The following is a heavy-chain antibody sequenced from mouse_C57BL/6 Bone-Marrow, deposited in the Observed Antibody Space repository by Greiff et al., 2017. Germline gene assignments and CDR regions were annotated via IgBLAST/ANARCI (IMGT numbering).Heavy chain of an antibody. CDR3: ARPFITTVVGRDY. CDR1: GYSFTSYY. D-gene: IGHD1-1*01. J-gene: IGHJ2*01. CDR2: IYPGSGNT. V-gene: IGHV1-66*01. Sequence: VQLQQSGPELVKPGASVKISCKASGYSFTSYYIHWVKQRPGQGLEWIGWIYPGSGNTKYNEKFKGKATLTADTSSSTAYMQLSSLTSEDSAVYYCARPFITTVVGRDYWGQGTTLTVSS.